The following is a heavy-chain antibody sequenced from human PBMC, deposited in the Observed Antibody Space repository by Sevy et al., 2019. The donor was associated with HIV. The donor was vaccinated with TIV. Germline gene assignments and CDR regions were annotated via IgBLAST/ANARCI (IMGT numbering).Heavy chain of an antibody. J-gene: IGHJ4*02. D-gene: IGHD2-8*01. CDR1: GFTFSKYS. CDR2: LSFGCGEI. Sequence: GGSLRLSCAASGFTFSKYSMSWVRQPPGKGLEWVSTLSFGCGEINYADSVKGRFTIPRDNSKNSLYLQMNNLRAEDTAVYYCAREGCTKPHDYWGQGTLVTVSS. V-gene: IGHV3-23*01. CDR3: AREGCTKPHDY.